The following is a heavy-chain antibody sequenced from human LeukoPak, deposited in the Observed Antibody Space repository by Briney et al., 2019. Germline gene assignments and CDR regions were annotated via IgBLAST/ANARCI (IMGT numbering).Heavy chain of an antibody. CDR3: ARHVQDLSSSSWFEGWFDP. CDR1: GYSFTSYW. CDR2: IYPGDSDT. Sequence: GESLKISCKGSGYSFTSYWIGWVRQMPGKGLEWMGIIYPGDSDTRYSPSFQGQVTISADKSISTAYLQWSSLKASDTAMYYCARHVQDLSSSSWFEGWFDPWGQGTLVTVSS. J-gene: IGHJ5*02. D-gene: IGHD6-13*01. V-gene: IGHV5-51*01.